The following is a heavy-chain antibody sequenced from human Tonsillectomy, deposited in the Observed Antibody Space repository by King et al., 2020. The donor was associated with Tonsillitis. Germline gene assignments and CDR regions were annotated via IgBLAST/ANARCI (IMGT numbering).Heavy chain of an antibody. CDR1: GFTFSDHY. J-gene: IGHJ6*02. CDR3: ARDRWFGGV. CDR2: ISYSGGTI. V-gene: IGHV3-11*01. Sequence: VQLVESGGGFVKPGESLRLSCAASGFTFSDHYMSWIRQAPGKGLEWVSYISYSGGTIYYADSVKGRFTISRVNAKNSLFLQMNSLRAEDTAVYYCARDRWFGGVWGQGTTVTVSS. D-gene: IGHD3-10*01.